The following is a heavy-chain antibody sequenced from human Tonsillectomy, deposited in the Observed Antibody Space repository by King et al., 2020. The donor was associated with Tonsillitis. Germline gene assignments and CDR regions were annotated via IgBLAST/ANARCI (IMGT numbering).Heavy chain of an antibody. D-gene: IGHD4-11*01. CDR3: ARDINYARYDALDI. CDR2: ISGSGSTI. J-gene: IGHJ3*02. CDR1: GFTFSSYS. Sequence: VQLVESGGGLVQPGGSLRLSCAASGFTFSSYSMNWVRQAPGKGLEWVSYISGSGSTIYYADSVKGRLTVSRDHAKNSLYLQMNSLRAEDTAVYYCARDINYARYDALDIWGQGTMVTVSS. V-gene: IGHV3-48*01.